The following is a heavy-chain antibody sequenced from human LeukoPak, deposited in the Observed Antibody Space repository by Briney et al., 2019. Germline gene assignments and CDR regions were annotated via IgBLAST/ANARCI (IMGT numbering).Heavy chain of an antibody. CDR3: ARDGSGWALDWYFDL. Sequence: AGGSLRLSCAASRFTVSSNYMSWVRQAPGKGLEWVSVIYSGGSTYYADSVKGRFTISRDNSKNTLYLQMNSLRAEDTAVYYCARDGSGWALDWYFDLWGRGTLVTVSS. CDR1: RFTVSSNY. J-gene: IGHJ2*01. CDR2: IYSGGST. D-gene: IGHD6-19*01. V-gene: IGHV3-53*01.